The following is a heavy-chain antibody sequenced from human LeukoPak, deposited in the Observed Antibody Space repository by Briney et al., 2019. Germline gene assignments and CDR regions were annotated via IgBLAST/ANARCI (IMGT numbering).Heavy chain of an antibody. J-gene: IGHJ5*02. CDR2: INQDGSGK. V-gene: IGHV3-7*01. CDR1: GFTFSNYG. CDR3: ARGVSGEP. D-gene: IGHD1-14*01. Sequence: GGSLRLSCAASGFTFSNYGLHWVRQAPGKGLEWVANINQDGSGKYFVDSVKGRFTISRDNAKNSLYLQMNSLRAEDTAVYYCARGVSGEPWGQGTLVTVSS.